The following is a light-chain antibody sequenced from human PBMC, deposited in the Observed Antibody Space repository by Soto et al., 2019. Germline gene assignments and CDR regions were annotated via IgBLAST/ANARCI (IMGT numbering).Light chain of an antibody. J-gene: IGKJ1*01. V-gene: IGKV1-6*01. CDR2: AAS. CDR1: RDVGSD. Sequence: QMTQSPSSLSASVGEKIIITSRASRDVGSDVSWYQQNTGQAPKILIYAASNLYTGVPSRFSGSRSGTEFTLTISRLQPEDFESYYCLQDYGDSWTFGQGTKVDIK. CDR3: LQDYGDSWT.